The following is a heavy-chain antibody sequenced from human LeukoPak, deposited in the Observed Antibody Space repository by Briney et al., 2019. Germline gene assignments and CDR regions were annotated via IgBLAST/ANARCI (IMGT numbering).Heavy chain of an antibody. Sequence: PGGSLRLSRAASGFTFSSYGMHWVRQAPGKGLEWVAVISYDGSNKYYADSVKGRFTISRDNSKNTLYLQMNSLRAEDTAVYYCAKDVPKNPGRRNWFDPWGQGTLVTVSS. CDR2: ISYDGSNK. CDR3: AKDVPKNPGRRNWFDP. CDR1: GFTFSSYG. J-gene: IGHJ5*02. V-gene: IGHV3-30*18.